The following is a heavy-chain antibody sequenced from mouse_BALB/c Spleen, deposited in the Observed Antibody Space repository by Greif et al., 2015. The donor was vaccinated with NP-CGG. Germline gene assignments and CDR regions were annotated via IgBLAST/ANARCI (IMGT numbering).Heavy chain of an antibody. Sequence: DLVKPGASVKLSCKASGYTFTSYWINWIKQRPGQGLEWIGRIAPGSGSTYYNEMFKGKATLTVDTSSSTAYIQLSSLSSEDSAVYCCARGHYYGSSPYYFDYWGQGTTLTVSS. D-gene: IGHD1-1*01. CDR3: ARGHYYGSSPYYFDY. J-gene: IGHJ2*01. CDR1: GYTFTSYW. V-gene: IGHV1S41*01. CDR2: IAPGSGST.